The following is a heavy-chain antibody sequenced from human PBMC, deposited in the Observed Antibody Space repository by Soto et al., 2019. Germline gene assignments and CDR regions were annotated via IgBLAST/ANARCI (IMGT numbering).Heavy chain of an antibody. CDR2: IYYGGST. CDR3: ARGGYYYENSGQNAYDY. Sequence: SETLSLTCTVSGGSISSGGYYWSWIRQHPGKGLEWIGYIYYGGSTYYNPSLKSRATISGDTSKNQFSLKLSSVTAADTAVYYCARGGYYYENSGQNAYDYWGQGILVTVS. D-gene: IGHD3-22*01. CDR1: GGSISSGGYY. J-gene: IGHJ4*01. V-gene: IGHV4-31*03.